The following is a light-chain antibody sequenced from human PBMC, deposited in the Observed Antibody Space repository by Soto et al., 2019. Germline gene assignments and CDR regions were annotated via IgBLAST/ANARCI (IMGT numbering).Light chain of an antibody. V-gene: IGKV4-1*01. J-gene: IGKJ1*01. CDR1: QSVLYNSNNDSY. CDR2: WAS. Sequence: DIVMTQTPDSLAVSLGERATINCKSSQSVLYNSNNDSYLTWYQQKPGQSPRVLIYWASTRESGVPDRLSGGGSGTDFTLNISSFEAEDVEVYYSQQYYSFPWPFCQGTKVEIK. CDR3: QQYYSFPWP.